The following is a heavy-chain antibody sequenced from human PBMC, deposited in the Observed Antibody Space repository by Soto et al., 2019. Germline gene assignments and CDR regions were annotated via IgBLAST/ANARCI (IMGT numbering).Heavy chain of an antibody. CDR3: ARVRGGYCSSTSCLTGRYYYYYYGMDV. J-gene: IGHJ6*02. CDR2: INHSGST. D-gene: IGHD2-2*01. V-gene: IGHV4-34*01. Sequence: SETLSLTCAVYGGSFSGYYWSWIRQPPGKGLEWIGEINHSGSTNYNPSLKSRVTISVDTSKNQFSLKLGSVTAADTAVYYCARVRGGYCSSTSCLTGRYYYYYYGMDVWGQGTTVTVSS. CDR1: GGSFSGYY.